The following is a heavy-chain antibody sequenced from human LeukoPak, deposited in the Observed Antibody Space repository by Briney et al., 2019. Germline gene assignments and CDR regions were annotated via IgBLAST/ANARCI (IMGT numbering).Heavy chain of an antibody. CDR3: ARLGDDDILTGYPPSYFDY. D-gene: IGHD3-9*01. V-gene: IGHV4-59*08. J-gene: IGHJ4*02. CDR2: IYYSGST. Sequence: KPSETLSLTCTVSGGSISSYYWSWIRQPPGKGLEWIGYIYYSGSTNYNPSLKSRVTISVDTSKNQFSLKLSSVTAADTAVYYCARLGDDDILTGYPPSYFDYWGQGTLVTVSS. CDR1: GGSISSYY.